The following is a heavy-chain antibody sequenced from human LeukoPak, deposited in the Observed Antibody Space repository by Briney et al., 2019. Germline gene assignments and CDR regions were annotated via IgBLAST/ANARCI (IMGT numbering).Heavy chain of an antibody. CDR2: IRYDGSNK. V-gene: IGHV3-30*02. CDR1: GFTFSSYG. Sequence: PGGSLRLSCAASGFTFSSYGMHWVRQAPGKGLEWVASIRYDGSNKCYADSVKGRFTISRDNSKNMLYLQMNSLRGEETAVYYCAKVTSPYYYYMDVWGKGTTVTVSS. J-gene: IGHJ6*03. CDR3: AKVTSPYYYYMDV.